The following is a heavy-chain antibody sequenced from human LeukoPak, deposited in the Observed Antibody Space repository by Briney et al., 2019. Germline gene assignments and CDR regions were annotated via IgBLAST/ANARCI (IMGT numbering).Heavy chain of an antibody. CDR2: VRYDGSNK. J-gene: IGHJ4*02. CDR3: VRALSRTDDF. Sequence: GSLRLSCAASGFTFSSYGMHWVRQAPGKGLEWVALVRYDGSNKYYADSVKGRFTISRDNSKNTLYLQMNSLRAEDTAVYYCVRALSRTDDFWGQGTLVTVSS. CDR1: GFTFSSYG. V-gene: IGHV3-30*02. D-gene: IGHD1-1*01.